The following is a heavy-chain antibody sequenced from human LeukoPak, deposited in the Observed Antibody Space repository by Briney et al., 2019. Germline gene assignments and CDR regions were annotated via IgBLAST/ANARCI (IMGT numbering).Heavy chain of an antibody. CDR2: ISAYNGNT. CDR3: AREGSGSYYVYYYYGMDV. D-gene: IGHD3-10*01. Sequence: ASVKVSCKASGYTFTSYGIGWVRQAPGQGLEWMGWISAYNGNTNYAQKLQGRVTMTTDTSTSTAYMELRSLRSDDTAVYYCAREGSGSYYVYYYYGMDVWGQGTTVTVSS. CDR1: GYTFTSYG. V-gene: IGHV1-18*01. J-gene: IGHJ6*02.